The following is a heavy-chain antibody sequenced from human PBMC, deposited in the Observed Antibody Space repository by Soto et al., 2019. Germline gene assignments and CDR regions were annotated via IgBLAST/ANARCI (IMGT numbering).Heavy chain of an antibody. J-gene: IGHJ5*02. V-gene: IGHV1-2*04. D-gene: IGHD6-13*01. CDR1: GYTFTGYY. CDR2: INPNSGGT. CDR3: ARDTPIIAAAGTGFDP. Sequence: ASVKVSCKASGYTFTGYYMHWVRQAPGLGLEWMGWINPNSGGTNYAQKFQGWVTMTRDTSISTAYMELSRLRSDDTAVYYCARDTPIIAAAGTGFDPWGQGTLVTVSS.